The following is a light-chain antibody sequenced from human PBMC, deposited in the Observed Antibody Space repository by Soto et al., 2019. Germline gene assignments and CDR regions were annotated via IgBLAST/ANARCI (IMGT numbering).Light chain of an antibody. CDR2: GAA. CDR1: QSVSSN. V-gene: IGKV3-15*01. Sequence: EIVMTQSPATLSESPGERATLSCRASQSVSSNLAWYQQKPGQAPRLLIYGAATRTTGIPARFSGSGSGTEFTLTISSRQSEDFAGYYCQQYNNWLTITFGQGTRLEIK. J-gene: IGKJ5*01. CDR3: QQYNNWLTIT.